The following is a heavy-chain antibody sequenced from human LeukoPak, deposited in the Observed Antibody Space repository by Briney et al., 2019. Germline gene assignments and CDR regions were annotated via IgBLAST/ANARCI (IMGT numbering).Heavy chain of an antibody. J-gene: IGHJ4*02. Sequence: GGSLRLSCATSGFTFSTFWMHWVRQAPGKGLVWVSRINHDGSSTDYADSVKGRFTISRDNAKNTLYLQMNSLRAEDTAVYYCVRDWGYDSSGYWQKYFDTWGQGTLVTVSS. CDR2: INHDGSST. D-gene: IGHD3-22*01. CDR3: VRDWGYDSSGYWQKYFDT. V-gene: IGHV3-74*01. CDR1: GFTFSTFW.